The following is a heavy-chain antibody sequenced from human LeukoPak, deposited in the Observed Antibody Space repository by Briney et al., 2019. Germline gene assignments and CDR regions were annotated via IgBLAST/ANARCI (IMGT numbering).Heavy chain of an antibody. J-gene: IGHJ4*02. CDR3: AKSTVTYYFDC. CDR2: IYSGGGT. CDR1: GFTVSSHY. V-gene: IGHV3-53*01. Sequence: GGSLRLSCAASGFTVSSHYMSWVRQAPGKGLEWVSVIYSGGGTYYADSVRGRFTISRDNSKNTLYLQMNRLRAEDTAVYYCAKSTVTYYFDCWGQGTLVTVSS. D-gene: IGHD4-17*01.